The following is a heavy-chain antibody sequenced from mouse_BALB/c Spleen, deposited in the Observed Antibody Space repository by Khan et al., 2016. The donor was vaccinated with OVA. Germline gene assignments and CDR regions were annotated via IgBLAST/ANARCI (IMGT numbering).Heavy chain of an antibody. Sequence: QVQLQQSGAELARPGASVKLSCKASGYTFTDYYINWVKQRTGQGLEWIGEISPGSGDPSYNERFKGKATLTADTSSSTAYMQLSSLTSEASAVYFGARRNYFGYTFAYWGQGTLVTVSA. V-gene: IGHV1-77*01. CDR1: GYTFTDYY. CDR2: ISPGSGDP. CDR3: ARRNYFGYTFAY. J-gene: IGHJ3*01. D-gene: IGHD1-2*01.